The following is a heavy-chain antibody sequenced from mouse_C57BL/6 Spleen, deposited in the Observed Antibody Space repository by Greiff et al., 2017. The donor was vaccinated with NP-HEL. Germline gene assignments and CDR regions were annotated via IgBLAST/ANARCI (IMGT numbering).Heavy chain of an antibody. CDR3: ARAYYGYDSAWFAY. CDR2: IDPSDSYT. J-gene: IGHJ3*01. V-gene: IGHV1-69*01. Sequence: QVQLQQPGAELVMPGASVKLSCKASGYTFTSYWMHWVKQRPGQGLEWIGEIDPSDSYTNYNQKFKGKSTLTVDKSSSTAYMQLSSLTSEDSAVYYGARAYYGYDSAWFAYWGQGTLVTVSA. D-gene: IGHD2-9*01. CDR1: GYTFTSYW.